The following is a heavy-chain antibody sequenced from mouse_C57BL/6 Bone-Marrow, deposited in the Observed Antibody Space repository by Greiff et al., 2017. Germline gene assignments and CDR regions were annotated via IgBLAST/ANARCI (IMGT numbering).Heavy chain of an antibody. J-gene: IGHJ2*01. D-gene: IGHD3-1*01. CDR3: ARSGPYYIDY. Sequence: QVQLQQSGAELARPGASVKLSCKASGYTFTSYGISWVKQRTGQGLEWIGEIYPRSGNTYYNEKFKGKATLTADKSSNTAYMQLRSLTSEDSAVYFCARSGPYYIDYWGQGTTLTVSS. CDR1: GYTFTSYG. CDR2: IYPRSGNT. V-gene: IGHV1-81*01.